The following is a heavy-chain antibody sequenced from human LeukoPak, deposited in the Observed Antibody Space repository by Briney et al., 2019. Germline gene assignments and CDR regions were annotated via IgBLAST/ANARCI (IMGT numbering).Heavy chain of an antibody. CDR2: IYYSGST. CDR3: ARGPLVTDFDY. V-gene: IGHV4-59*01. CDR1: GGSISSYY. J-gene: IGHJ4*02. D-gene: IGHD1-14*01. Sequence: SETLSLTCTVSGGSISSYYWSWIRQPPGKGLEWIGYIYYSGSTNYNPSLKSRVTISVDTSKNQLSLKLSSVTAADTAVYYCARGPLVTDFDYWGQGTLVTVSS.